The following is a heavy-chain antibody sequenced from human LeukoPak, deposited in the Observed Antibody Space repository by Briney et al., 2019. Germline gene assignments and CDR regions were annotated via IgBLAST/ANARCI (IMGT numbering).Heavy chain of an antibody. CDR2: IYSDSST. J-gene: IGHJ4*02. CDR3: ARAIRGYSYALDY. D-gene: IGHD5-18*01. V-gene: IGHV3-53*01. CDR1: GFTVSSNY. Sequence: PGGSLRLSCAASGFTVSSNYMSWVRQAPGKGLEWVSVIYSDSSTYYADSVKGRFTVSRDNSKNTLYLQMNSLRAEDTAVYYCARAIRGYSYALDYWGQGTLVTVSS.